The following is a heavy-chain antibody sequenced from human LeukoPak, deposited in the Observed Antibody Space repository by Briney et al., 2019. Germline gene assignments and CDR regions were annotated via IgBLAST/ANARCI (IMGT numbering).Heavy chain of an antibody. CDR3: ARGGYSSGGYHFDY. CDR2: IGTAGDT. V-gene: IGHV3-13*04. D-gene: IGHD6-19*01. CDR1: GYTFSSYD. Sequence: VASVKVSCKASGYTFSSYDMHWGRQTTGKGLEWVSAIGTAGDTYYPGSGTGRFTISRENAKNSLYLQMNSLRAGDTAVYYCARGGYSSGGYHFDYWGQGTLVTVSS. J-gene: IGHJ4*02.